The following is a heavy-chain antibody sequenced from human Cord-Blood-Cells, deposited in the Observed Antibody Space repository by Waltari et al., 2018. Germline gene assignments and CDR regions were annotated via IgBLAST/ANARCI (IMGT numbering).Heavy chain of an antibody. J-gene: IGHJ6*02. V-gene: IGHV1-2*02. D-gene: IGHD3-3*01. Sequence: QVQLVQSGAEVKKPGASVKVSCKASGYTFTGYYMHWVRQAPGQGLEWMGWINPNSGGTNYAQKFQGRVTMTRDTSISTAYMELSRLRSDDTAVYYCARVKTINDFWSGYRHGMDVWGQGTTVTVSS. CDR3: ARVKTINDFWSGYRHGMDV. CDR2: INPNSGGT. CDR1: GYTFTGYY.